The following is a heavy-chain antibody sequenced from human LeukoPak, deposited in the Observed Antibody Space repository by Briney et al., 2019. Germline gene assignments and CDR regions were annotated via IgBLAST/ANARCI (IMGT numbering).Heavy chain of an antibody. V-gene: IGHV3-66*02. D-gene: IGHD2-8*02. CDR3: AASTGNKDFDD. CDR2: IYSGGST. Sequence: GGPLRLSCAVPGITVSSKYMSWVRQAPGKGLEWVSVIYSGGSTYYADSVKGRFTISRDTSRNTLYLQMNRLRAEDTALYYCAASTGNKDFDDWGQGTLVTVSS. CDR1: GITVSSKY. J-gene: IGHJ4*02.